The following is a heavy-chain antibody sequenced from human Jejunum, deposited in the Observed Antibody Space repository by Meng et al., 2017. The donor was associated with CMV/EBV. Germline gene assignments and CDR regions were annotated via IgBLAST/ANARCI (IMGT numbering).Heavy chain of an antibody. D-gene: IGHD2-2*01. Sequence: TVSGVSSSRCFWSWIRQSPGKGLEWIGYFYYDGTNYNPSLKSRATISVDTSKNQFSLQLSSVTAADTAVYYCARESTSRGKYYFDYWGQGTLVTVSS. CDR1: GVSSSRCF. CDR3: ARESTSRGKYYFDY. J-gene: IGHJ4*02. V-gene: IGHV4-59*01. CDR2: FYYDGT.